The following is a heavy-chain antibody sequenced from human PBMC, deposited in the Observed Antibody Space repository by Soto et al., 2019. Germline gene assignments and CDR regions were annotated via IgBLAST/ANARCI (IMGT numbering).Heavy chain of an antibody. D-gene: IGHD2-2*01. CDR3: AKQEYQLPPGAFDI. CDR2: TIDSGGRS. Sequence: GSLRLSCAASGFTFSSHAMSWVRQAPGKGLEWVSSTIDSGGRSYHADSVRGRFTISRDNSKNTLYLQMNSLRAEDTAVYYCAKQEYQLPPGAFDIWGQGTMVTVSS. J-gene: IGHJ3*02. V-gene: IGHV3-23*01. CDR1: GFTFSSHA.